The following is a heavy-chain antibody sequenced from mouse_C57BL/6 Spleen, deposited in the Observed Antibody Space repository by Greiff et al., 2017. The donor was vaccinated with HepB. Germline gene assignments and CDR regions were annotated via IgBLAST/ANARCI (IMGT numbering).Heavy chain of an antibody. D-gene: IGHD1-1*01. CDR2: ILPGSGST. J-gene: IGHJ2*01. CDR1: GYTFTGYW. CDR3: ARGALYYGSRERFDY. Sequence: VQLQQSGAELLKPGASVKLSCKATGYTFTGYWIEWVKQRPGHGLEWIGEILPGSGSTNYNEKFKGKATFTADTSSNTAYMQLSSLTTEDSAIYYCARGALYYGSRERFDYWGQGTTLTVSS. V-gene: IGHV1-9*01.